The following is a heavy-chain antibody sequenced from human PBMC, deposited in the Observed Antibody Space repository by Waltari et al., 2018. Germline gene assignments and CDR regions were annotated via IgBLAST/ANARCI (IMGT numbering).Heavy chain of an antibody. V-gene: IGHV1-2*06. CDR2: LNPKSGGT. CDR1: GYISTDNY. D-gene: IGHD1-26*01. Sequence: QVQLVQSGAEVKKPGASVMVSCKASGYISTDNYMHWVRQAPGQGLEWMGRLNPKSGGTNYAQKFQGRVTMTRDTSISTAYMELSRLRSDDTAVYYCARVGATKTDYWGQGTLVTVSS. J-gene: IGHJ4*02. CDR3: ARVGATKTDY.